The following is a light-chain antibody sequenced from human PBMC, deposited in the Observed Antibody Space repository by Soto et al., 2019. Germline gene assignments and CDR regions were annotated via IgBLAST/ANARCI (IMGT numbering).Light chain of an antibody. J-gene: IGLJ2*01. Sequence: QSALTQPASVSGSPGQSITISCTGTNNDVGAYPYVSWYQQHPGTAPKRIIYEVTNRPSGISDRFSGSKSGNTASLTISGPRAEDGSDYYCRSFPPTGTTGIFGGGPKLPVL. CDR2: EVT. V-gene: IGLV2-14*01. CDR1: NNDVGAYPY. CDR3: RSFPPTGTTGI.